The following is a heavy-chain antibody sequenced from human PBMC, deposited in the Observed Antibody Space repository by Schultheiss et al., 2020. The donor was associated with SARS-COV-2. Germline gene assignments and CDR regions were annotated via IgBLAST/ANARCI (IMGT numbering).Heavy chain of an antibody. V-gene: IGHV4-34*01. CDR3: ARGPPYLYYYYYGMDV. J-gene: IGHJ6*02. CDR1: GGSFSGYY. Sequence: SETLSLTCAVYGGSFSGYYWSWIRQPPGKGLEWIGEINHSGSTNYNPSLKSRVTISVDTSKNHFSLKLSSVTAADTAVYYCARGPPYLYYYYYGMDVWGQGATVTVSS. CDR2: INHSGST. D-gene: IGHD2-2*01.